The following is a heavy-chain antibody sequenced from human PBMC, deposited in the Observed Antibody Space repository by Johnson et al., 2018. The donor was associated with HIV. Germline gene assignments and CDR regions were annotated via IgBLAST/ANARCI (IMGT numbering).Heavy chain of an antibody. CDR2: LSYDGSNK. CDR3: ASGSQYYDSSELSLAFDI. D-gene: IGHD3-22*01. V-gene: IGHV3-30*04. J-gene: IGHJ3*02. Sequence: QVQLVESGGGVVQPGKYLRLSCAASGFTFSTYAVHWVRQAPGKGLEWVAVLSYDGSNKYYADSVKGRFTISRDNSKNTLYLQMNSLRADDTAVYYCASGSQYYDSSELSLAFDIWCQGTMVTVSS. CDR1: GFTFSTYA.